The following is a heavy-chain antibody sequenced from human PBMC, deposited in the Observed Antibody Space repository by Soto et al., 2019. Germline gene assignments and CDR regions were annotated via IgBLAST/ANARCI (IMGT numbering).Heavy chain of an antibody. CDR3: ARDKRGENYYGMDV. Sequence: QVQLQESGSGLVKPSQTLSLTCTVSGGSISSGGYYWSWIRQHPGKGLEWIGYIYYSGSTYYNPSLKSRVTISVDTSKNQFSLKLSSVTAADTAVYYCARDKRGENYYGMDVWGQGTTVTVSS. J-gene: IGHJ6*02. CDR2: IYYSGST. D-gene: IGHD3-10*01. CDR1: GGSISSGGYY. V-gene: IGHV4-31*03.